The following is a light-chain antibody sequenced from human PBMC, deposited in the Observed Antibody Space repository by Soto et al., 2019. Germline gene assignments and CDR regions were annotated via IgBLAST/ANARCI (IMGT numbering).Light chain of an antibody. V-gene: IGKV3-15*01. Sequence: ETLMTQSPATLSVSQGERATLSCRASQSVSDYLAWYQQRPGQAPRLLIFGASTRATGFPARFSGSGSGTEFTLTISSLQSEDFAVYYCQQYNNWPFFGQGTRLEIK. CDR1: QSVSDY. CDR3: QQYNNWPF. J-gene: IGKJ5*01. CDR2: GAS.